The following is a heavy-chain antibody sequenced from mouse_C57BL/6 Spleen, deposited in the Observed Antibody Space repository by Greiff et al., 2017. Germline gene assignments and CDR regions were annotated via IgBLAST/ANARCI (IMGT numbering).Heavy chain of an antibody. CDR2: IYPRSGNT. CDR1: GYTFISYG. V-gene: IGHV1-81*01. CDR3: ARHSDYYGSEAMDY. J-gene: IGHJ4*01. Sequence: QVQLQQSGAELARPGASVKLSCKASGYTFISYGISWVKQRTGQGLEWIGEIYPRSGNTYYNEKFKGKATLTADKSSSTAYMELRSLTSDDSAVYFCARHSDYYGSEAMDYWGQGTSVTVSS. D-gene: IGHD1-1*01.